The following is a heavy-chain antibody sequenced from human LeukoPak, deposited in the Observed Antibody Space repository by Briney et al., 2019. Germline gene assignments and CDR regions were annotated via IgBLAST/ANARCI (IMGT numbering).Heavy chain of an antibody. D-gene: IGHD3-10*01. J-gene: IGHJ4*02. V-gene: IGHV1-8*02. CDR2: MNPNSGNT. Sequence: RASVKVSCKASGGTFSSYAISWVRQATGQGLEWMGWMNPNSGNTGYAQKFQGRVTMTRNTSISTAYMELSSLRSEDTAVYYCARGRDGSGSYPLGDWGQGTLVTVSS. CDR3: ARGRDGSGSYPLGD. CDR1: GGTFSSYA.